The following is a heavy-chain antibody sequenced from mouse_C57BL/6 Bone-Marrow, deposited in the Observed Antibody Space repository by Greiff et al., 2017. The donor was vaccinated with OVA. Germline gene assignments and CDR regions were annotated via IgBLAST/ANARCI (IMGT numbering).Heavy chain of an antibody. D-gene: IGHD1-3*01. CDR1: GFTFSDYY. V-gene: IGHV5-12*01. Sequence: EVQGVESGGGLVQPGGSLKLSCAASGFTFSDYYMYWVRQTPEKRLEWVAYISNGGGSTYYPDTVKGRFTISRDNAKNTLYLQMSRLKSEDTAMYYCARPSLNAMDYWGQGTSVTVSS. J-gene: IGHJ4*01. CDR2: ISNGGGST. CDR3: ARPSLNAMDY.